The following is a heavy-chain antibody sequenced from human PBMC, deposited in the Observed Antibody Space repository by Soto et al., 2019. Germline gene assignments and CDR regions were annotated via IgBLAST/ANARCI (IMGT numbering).Heavy chain of an antibody. CDR1: GYPFSTYG. D-gene: IGHD6-6*01. CDR2: ISAYNGDT. Sequence: ASVKVSCKASGYPFSTYGISWVRQAPGRGLELMGWISAYNGDTKDAQKFQDRVTMTTDAFTSTAYLELRSLTSDDTAVYYCARDREAARPGWFDPWGQGTLVTVYS. V-gene: IGHV1-18*04. CDR3: ARDREAARPGWFDP. J-gene: IGHJ5*02.